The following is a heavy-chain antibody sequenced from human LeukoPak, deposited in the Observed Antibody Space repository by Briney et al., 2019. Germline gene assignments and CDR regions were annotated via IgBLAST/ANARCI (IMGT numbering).Heavy chain of an antibody. V-gene: IGHV4-39*01. CDR1: GGSISSSSYY. J-gene: IGHJ4*02. CDR3: ARQKGAYEGGHFDY. Sequence: SETLSLTCTVSGGSISSSSYYWGWIRQPPGKGLEWIGSIYYSGSTYYNPSLKSRVTISVDTSKNQFSLKLSSVTAADTAVYYCARQKGAYEGGHFDYWGQGTLVTVSS. CDR2: IYYSGST. D-gene: IGHD5-12*01.